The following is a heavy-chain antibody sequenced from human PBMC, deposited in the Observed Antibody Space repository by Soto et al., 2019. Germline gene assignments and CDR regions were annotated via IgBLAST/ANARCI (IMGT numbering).Heavy chain of an antibody. J-gene: IGHJ4*02. CDR2: IIPIFGTA. CDR1: GGTFSSYA. D-gene: IGHD5-18*01. CDR3: ARRSYGRGYSYGDGDEY. V-gene: IGHV1-69*01. Sequence: QVQLVQSGAEVKKPGSSVKVSCKASGGTFSSYAISWVRQSPGQGLEWMGGIIPIFGTANYAQKFQGRVTITADETTSTAYMELSSLRSEDTAVYYCARRSYGRGYSYGDGDEYWGQGTLVTVSS.